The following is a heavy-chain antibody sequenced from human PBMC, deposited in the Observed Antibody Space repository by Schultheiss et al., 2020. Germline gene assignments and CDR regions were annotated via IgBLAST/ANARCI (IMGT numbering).Heavy chain of an antibody. V-gene: IGHV4-39*01. CDR2: IYYSGST. CDR3: ASRKYYYGSGSYNWFDP. J-gene: IGHJ5*02. D-gene: IGHD3-10*01. CDR1: GGSISSSSYY. Sequence: SETLSLTCTVSGGSISSSSYYWSWIRQPPGKGLEWIGSIYYSGSTYYNPSLKSRVTISVDTSKNQFSLKLSSVTAADTAVYYCASRKYYYGSGSYNWFDPWGQGTLVTVSS.